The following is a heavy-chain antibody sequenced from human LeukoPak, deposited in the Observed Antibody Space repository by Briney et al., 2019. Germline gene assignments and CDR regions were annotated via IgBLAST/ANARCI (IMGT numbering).Heavy chain of an antibody. D-gene: IGHD2-2*01. CDR3: AKRTDVVPAAKSDY. CDR1: GFTFSSYA. CDR2: ISGSGDNT. J-gene: IGHJ4*02. V-gene: IGHV3-23*01. Sequence: GGSLRLSCAASGFTFSSYAMSWVRQAPGKGLEWVSGISGSGDNTYYADSVKGRFTISRDNSKNTLYVQVNSLGTEDTAAYYCAKRTDVVPAAKSDYWGQGTLVTVSS.